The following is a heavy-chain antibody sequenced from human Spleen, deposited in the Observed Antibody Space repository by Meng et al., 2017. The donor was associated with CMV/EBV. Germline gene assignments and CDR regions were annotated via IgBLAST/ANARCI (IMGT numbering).Heavy chain of an antibody. Sequence: GESLKISCEGSGYSFTAYWIVWVRQMPGKGLEWLGIIYPGDSDVRYRPSFHGQVTISADRSSRTAYLQWSSLKASDSAMYYCGRCALGEPYYYDSSGTTDHWGQGTLVTVSS. D-gene: IGHD3-22*01. V-gene: IGHV5-51*01. CDR2: IYPGDSDV. J-gene: IGHJ4*02. CDR3: GRCALGEPYYYDSSGTTDH. CDR1: GYSFTAYW.